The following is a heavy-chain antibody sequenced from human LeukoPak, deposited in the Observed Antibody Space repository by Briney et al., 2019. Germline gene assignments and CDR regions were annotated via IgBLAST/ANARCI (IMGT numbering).Heavy chain of an antibody. J-gene: IGHJ6*03. CDR3: ARGRPEVYYYYYMDV. V-gene: IGHV4-39*07. Sequence: SETLSLTCTVSGGSISSSSYYWGWIRQPPGKGLEWIGSIYYSGSTYYNPSLKSRVTISVDTSKNQFSLKLSSVTAADTAVYYCARGRPEVYYYYYMDVWGKGTTVTVSS. CDR1: GGSISSSSYY. CDR2: IYYSGST. D-gene: IGHD2-2*01.